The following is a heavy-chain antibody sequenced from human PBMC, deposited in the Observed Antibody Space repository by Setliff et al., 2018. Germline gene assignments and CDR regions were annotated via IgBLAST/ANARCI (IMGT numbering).Heavy chain of an antibody. V-gene: IGHV1-69*05. D-gene: IGHD3-10*01. Sequence: GASVKVSCKASGGTFSSYAISWVRQAPGQGLEWMGGIIPIFGTANYAQKFQGRVTITTDESTSTAYMELSSLRSEDTAVYYCARELLDGYDAFDIWGQGTMVTVS. J-gene: IGHJ3*02. CDR3: ARELLDGYDAFDI. CDR1: GGTFSSYA. CDR2: IIPIFGTA.